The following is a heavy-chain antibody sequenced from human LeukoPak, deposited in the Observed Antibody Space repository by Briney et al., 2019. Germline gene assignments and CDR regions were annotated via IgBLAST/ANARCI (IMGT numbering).Heavy chain of an antibody. Sequence: GGSLRLSCVASGFTFSDYGMNWLRQAPGKGLEWLSHITSNDRTTYYADSVKGRFTISRDNAKTSLSLQLTSLRVEDTAVYYCVTSKVGCTTYWGQGTLVTVSS. CDR3: VTSKVGCTTY. J-gene: IGHJ4*02. D-gene: IGHD1-26*01. V-gene: IGHV3-48*01. CDR2: ITSNDRTT. CDR1: GFTFSDYG.